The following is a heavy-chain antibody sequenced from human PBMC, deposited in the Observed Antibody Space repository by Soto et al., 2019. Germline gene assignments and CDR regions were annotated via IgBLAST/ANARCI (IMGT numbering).Heavy chain of an antibody. Sequence: QVQLVESGGGLVKPGGSLRLSCAASGFTFSDYYMSWIRQAPGKGLEWVSYISSSSSYTNYADSVKGRFTISRDNAKNSLYLQMHSLRAEDTAVYYCAREYLEWELLSYYYYGMDVWGQGTTVTVSS. J-gene: IGHJ6*02. V-gene: IGHV3-11*05. CDR3: AREYLEWELLSYYYYGMDV. D-gene: IGHD1-26*01. CDR1: GFTFSDYY. CDR2: ISSSSSYT.